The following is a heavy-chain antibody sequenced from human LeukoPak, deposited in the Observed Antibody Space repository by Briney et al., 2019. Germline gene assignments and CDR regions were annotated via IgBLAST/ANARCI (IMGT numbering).Heavy chain of an antibody. CDR3: AKDRGYGSGSYSNWFDP. V-gene: IGHV3-23*01. D-gene: IGHD3-10*01. CDR2: ISGSGGST. J-gene: IGHJ5*02. CDR1: GFTFSSYA. Sequence: PGGSLRLSCAASGFTFSSYAMSWVRQAPGKGLEWVSAISGSGGSTYYADSVKGRFTISRDNSKNTLYLQMNSLRAEDTAVYYCAKDRGYGSGSYSNWFDPWGQGTLVTVSS.